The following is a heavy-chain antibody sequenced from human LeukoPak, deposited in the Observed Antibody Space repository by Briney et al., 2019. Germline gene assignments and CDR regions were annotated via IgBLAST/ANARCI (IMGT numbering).Heavy chain of an antibody. V-gene: IGHV3-74*01. Sequence: PGGSLRLSCVASGFPFSVSWMHWVRQTPGKGLVWVSLIRSDGTITNYADSVKGRFITSRDNTKNTLYLQVNSLRAEDTAVYYCAKGRCSSTSCSMFDPWGQGTLVTVSS. J-gene: IGHJ5*02. CDR1: GFPFSVSW. CDR3: AKGRCSSTSCSMFDP. CDR2: IRSDGTIT. D-gene: IGHD2-2*01.